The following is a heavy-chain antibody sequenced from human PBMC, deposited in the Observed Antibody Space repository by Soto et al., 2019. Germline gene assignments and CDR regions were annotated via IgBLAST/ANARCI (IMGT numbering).Heavy chain of an antibody. V-gene: IGHV4-59*01. CDR3: ARDGGGPYHX. J-gene: IGHJ5*02. CDR1: GAPITINY. Sequence: SETLSLTFTVSGAPITINYWSWIRQAPGKGLEWILYIYYSGSTTYKPSLKSRVTMSADTSKDQFSLKLNSVTAAETAVYYCARDGGGPYHXWGPGILVTVSX. CDR2: IYYSGST. D-gene: IGHD2-15*01.